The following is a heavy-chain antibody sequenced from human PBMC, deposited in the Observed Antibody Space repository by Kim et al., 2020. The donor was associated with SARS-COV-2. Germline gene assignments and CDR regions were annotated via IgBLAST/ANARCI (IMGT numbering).Heavy chain of an antibody. Sequence: NKTAAVKGRLTNSRDNAKNTVYLQMDSLRVEDTAVYYCARSVAVGTFDPWGPGTLVIVSS. CDR3: ARSVAVGTFDP. D-gene: IGHD6-19*01. J-gene: IGHJ5*02. V-gene: IGHV3-74*01.